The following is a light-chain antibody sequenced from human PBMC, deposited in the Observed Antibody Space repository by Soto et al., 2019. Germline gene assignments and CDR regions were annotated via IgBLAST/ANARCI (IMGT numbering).Light chain of an antibody. Sequence: EIVLTQSPGTLSLSPGERATLSCRASQSVSSSYLAWYQQKPGQAPRLLIYGASSMATGIPDRFSGSGSGTDFTLTISRVEAEDFAVYYCQQYCSSPWTFGQGTKVEIK. J-gene: IGKJ1*01. CDR1: QSVSSSY. CDR3: QQYCSSPWT. CDR2: GAS. V-gene: IGKV3-20*01.